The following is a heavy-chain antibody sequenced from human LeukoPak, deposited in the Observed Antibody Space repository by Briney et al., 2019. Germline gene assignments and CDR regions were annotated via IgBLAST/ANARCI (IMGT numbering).Heavy chain of an antibody. J-gene: IGHJ4*02. CDR3: AKARYGHNKGYFDY. Sequence: PGGSLRLSCTVSGFTVSTNSMSWVRQAPGKGLEWVSFIYSDNTHYSDSVKGRFTISRDNPKNTLYLQMNSLRAEDTAVYHCAKARYGHNKGYFDYWGQGTLVTVSS. CDR2: IYSDNT. CDR1: GFTVSTNS. D-gene: IGHD5-18*01. V-gene: IGHV3-66*02.